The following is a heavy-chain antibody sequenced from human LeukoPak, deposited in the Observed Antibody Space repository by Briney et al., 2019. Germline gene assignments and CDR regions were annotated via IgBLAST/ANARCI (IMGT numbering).Heavy chain of an antibody. D-gene: IGHD3-10*01. CDR1: GFTFSDYW. J-gene: IGHJ5*02. V-gene: IGHV3-7*01. CDR3: ARWGVNAGPDR. CDR2: IWPDGSDK. Sequence: GGSLRLSCAASGFTFSDYWMAWVRQAPGKGLEWVANIWPDGSDKYHVDSVRGRFTISRDNAQNSLNLQMNSLRAEDSAVYYCARWGVNAGPDRWGKGTLVTVSS.